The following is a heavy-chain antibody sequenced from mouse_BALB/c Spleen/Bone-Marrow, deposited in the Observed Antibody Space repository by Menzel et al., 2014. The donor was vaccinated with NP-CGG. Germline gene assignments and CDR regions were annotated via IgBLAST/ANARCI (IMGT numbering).Heavy chain of an antibody. D-gene: IGHD2-3*01. Sequence: VQLKQSGGGLVHPGGSLKLSCAASGFDFSRYWMGWVRQAPGKGLEWIGEINPDSSTINYTPSLKDKFIISRDNAKNTLCLQMSKVRSEDTALYYCSRLGYYGGFAYWGQGTLVTVSA. V-gene: IGHV4-1*02. J-gene: IGHJ3*01. CDR1: GFDFSRYW. CDR2: INPDSSTI. CDR3: SRLGYYGGFAY.